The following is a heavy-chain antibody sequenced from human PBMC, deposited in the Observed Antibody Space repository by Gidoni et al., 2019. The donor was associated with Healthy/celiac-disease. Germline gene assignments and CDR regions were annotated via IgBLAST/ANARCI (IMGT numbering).Heavy chain of an antibody. CDR3: ARVARYYDSSGFPCYFDL. V-gene: IGHV4-34*01. D-gene: IGHD3-22*01. CDR2: INHSGST. J-gene: IGHJ2*01. Sequence: QVQLQQWGAGLLQPSETLSLTCDAHGGSFSGYYWGWIRQPPGKGLEWIGEINHSGSTNVNPSLKSLVTISVDTSKNQFSLKLSSVTAADTAVYYCARVARYYDSSGFPCYFDLWGRGTLVTVSS. CDR1: GGSFSGYY.